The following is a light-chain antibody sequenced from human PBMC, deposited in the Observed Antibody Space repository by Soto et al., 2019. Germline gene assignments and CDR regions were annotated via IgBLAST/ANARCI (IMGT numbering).Light chain of an antibody. Sequence: EIVMTQSPATLSVSPGERPTLSCRASQSVSRNLAWYQQRPGQAPRLLISGASTRATGIAARFSGSGSGREFTLTISSLQSEDSALYYCQQYSNWPTFGQGTRLEI. V-gene: IGKV3-15*01. CDR2: GAS. CDR3: QQYSNWPT. CDR1: QSVSRN. J-gene: IGKJ5*01.